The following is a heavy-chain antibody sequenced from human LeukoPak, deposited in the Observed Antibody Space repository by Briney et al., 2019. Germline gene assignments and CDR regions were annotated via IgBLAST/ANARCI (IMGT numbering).Heavy chain of an antibody. CDR2: IYYSGST. CDR1: GGSVSSGNYY. Sequence: SETLSLTCTVSGGSVSSGNYYWSWIRQPPGKGLEWIGYIYYSGSTNYNSSLKSRITISVDKSKNQFSLEMSSVTAADTAVYYCARDGTENFYSFDYWGQGTLVTVSS. CDR3: ARDGTENFYSFDY. D-gene: IGHD1-14*01. V-gene: IGHV4-61*01. J-gene: IGHJ4*02.